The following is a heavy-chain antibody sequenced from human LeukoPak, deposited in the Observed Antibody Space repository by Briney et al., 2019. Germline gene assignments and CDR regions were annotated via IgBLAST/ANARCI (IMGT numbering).Heavy chain of an antibody. Sequence: GGSLRLSCAASGFTFSDHYMDWVRQAPGKGLEWVGRTRNKANSYTTEYAASVKGRFTISRDDSKNSLYLQMNSLKTEDTAVYYCASGGSYWGPFYYYYMDVWGKGTTVTVSS. J-gene: IGHJ6*03. CDR2: TRNKANSYTT. CDR1: GFTFSDHY. CDR3: ASGGSYWGPFYYYYMDV. V-gene: IGHV3-72*01. D-gene: IGHD1-26*01.